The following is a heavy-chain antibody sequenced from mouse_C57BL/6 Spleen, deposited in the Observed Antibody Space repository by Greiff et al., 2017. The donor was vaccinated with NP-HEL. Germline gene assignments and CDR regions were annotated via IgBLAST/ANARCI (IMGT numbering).Heavy chain of an antibody. CDR2: IYPRSGYT. Sequence: QVQLQQSGAELARPGASVKLSCQASGYTFTRYGISWVKQRTGQGLEWIGEIYPRSGYTYYNEKFKGKATLTAAKSSSTAYWGLRSLTSEESAVYFCASGRYCGSTVAYWGQGTLVTVSA. J-gene: IGHJ3*01. V-gene: IGHV1-81*01. D-gene: IGHD1-1*01. CDR3: ASGRYCGSTVAY. CDR1: GYTFTRYG.